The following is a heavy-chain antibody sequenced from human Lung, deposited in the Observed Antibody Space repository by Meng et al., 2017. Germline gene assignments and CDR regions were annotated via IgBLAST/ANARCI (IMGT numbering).Heavy chain of an antibody. CDR1: GVSFSHFY. CDR2: INHSGST. Sequence: QGQLAQVAVGLLALSETLSRTCVVSGVSFSHFYWRWIRQPPGKGLEWIGEINHSGSTKYNPSLESRATISVDTSQNNLSLKLSSVTAADSAVYYCARVPTTMAHDFDYWGQGTLVTVSS. D-gene: IGHD4-11*01. V-gene: IGHV4-34*01. J-gene: IGHJ4*02. CDR3: ARVPTTMAHDFDY.